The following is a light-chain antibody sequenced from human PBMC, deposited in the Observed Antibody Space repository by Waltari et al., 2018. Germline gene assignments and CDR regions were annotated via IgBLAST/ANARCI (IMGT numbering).Light chain of an antibody. Sequence: IAVTQTPLSLSVPPEQTESISFMASPSLLHSDGKTSLYWYLQKPGQCPLLLIFYVSSRFSGGPDRFIGSGSGTDFTPKISRVEAEDVCVYYCMQGIYLPPYTFGQGTKLEIK. CDR3: MQGIYLPPYT. V-gene: IGKV2-29*03. CDR2: YVS. J-gene: IGKJ2*01. CDR1: PSLLHSDGKTS.